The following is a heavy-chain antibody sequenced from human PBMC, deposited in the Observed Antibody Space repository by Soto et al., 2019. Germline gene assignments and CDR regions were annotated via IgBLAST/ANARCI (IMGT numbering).Heavy chain of an antibody. CDR2: ISGSGLTT. CDR1: GVSLCSYA. J-gene: IGHJ4*02. Sequence: GGSLKLSCAASGVSLCSYAMSWVRQAPGEGLEWVSGISGSGLTTGYADSVRGRFTISRENPKNTLYLQMNSLRAEETAVYYCVKDATCLAFWGQGILVTVSS. V-gene: IGHV3-23*01. CDR3: VKDATCLAF.